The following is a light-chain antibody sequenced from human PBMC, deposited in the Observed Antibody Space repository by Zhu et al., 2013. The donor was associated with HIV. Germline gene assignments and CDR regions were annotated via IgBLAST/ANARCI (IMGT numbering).Light chain of an antibody. CDR3: HHYSHYPIT. CDR1: QNIGPW. J-gene: IGKJ5*01. Sequence: DIQMTQFPSTLSASVGDRVAMTCRANQNIGPWLAWYQQKPGKAPKLLIYKASTLMTGVPSRFSGSDSGTEFTLTISGLQPDDFATYHCHHYSHYPITFGQGTRLDFK. V-gene: IGKV1-5*03. CDR2: KAS.